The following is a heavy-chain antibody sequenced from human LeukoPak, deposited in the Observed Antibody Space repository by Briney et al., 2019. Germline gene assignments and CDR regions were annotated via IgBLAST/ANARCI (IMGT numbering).Heavy chain of an antibody. CDR1: GGSFSGYY. J-gene: IGHJ4*02. Sequence: SETLSLTCAVYGGSFSGYYCGWIRQPPGKGLEWIGEINHSGSTNNNPTLKSRVTMSVDTSKNQFSLKLTSVTAADTAVYYCARGYAKVAAVRGSIISGAMYFDSWGQGTLVTVSS. CDR2: INHSGST. V-gene: IGHV4-34*01. D-gene: IGHD3-10*01. CDR3: ARGYAKVAAVRGSIISGAMYFDS.